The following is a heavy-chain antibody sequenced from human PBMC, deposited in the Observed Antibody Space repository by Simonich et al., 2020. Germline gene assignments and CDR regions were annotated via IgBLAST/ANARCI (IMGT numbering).Heavy chain of an antibody. V-gene: IGHV3-7*01. CDR1: GFTFSSYW. Sequence: EVQLVESGGGLVQPGGSLRLSCAASGFTFSSYWMSWVRQAPGKGLEGVANIKQDGSEKYYVDSVKGRLTISRDNAKNSLYLQMNSLRAEDTAVYYCARDREVYGSGSYYNYWGQGTLVTVSS. CDR3: ARDREVYGSGSYYNY. J-gene: IGHJ4*02. CDR2: IKQDGSEK. D-gene: IGHD3-10*01.